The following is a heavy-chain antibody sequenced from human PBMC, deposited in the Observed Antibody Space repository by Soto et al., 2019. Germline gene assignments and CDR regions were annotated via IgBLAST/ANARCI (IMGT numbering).Heavy chain of an antibody. J-gene: IGHJ3*02. D-gene: IGHD3-10*01. CDR3: ARPLSEFRITMVRGVADAFDI. Sequence: GASVKGSCKASGYTFTSYGISWVRQAPGQGVEWMGWISAYNGNTNYAQKLQGRVTMTTDTSTSTAYMELRSLRSDDTAVYYCARPLSEFRITMVRGVADAFDIWGQGTMVTVSS. CDR1: GYTFTSYG. V-gene: IGHV1-18*01. CDR2: ISAYNGNT.